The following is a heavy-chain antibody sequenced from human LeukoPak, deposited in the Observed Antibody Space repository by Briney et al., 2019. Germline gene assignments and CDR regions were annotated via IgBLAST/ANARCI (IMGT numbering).Heavy chain of an antibody. CDR2: IDSGGGA. J-gene: IGHJ4*02. D-gene: IGHD3-16*01. Sequence: GGSLRLSCAASGFTFRNYAMSWVRQAPGKGLEWVSAIDSGGGAYYANSVKGRFTISRDNSKNTLYLQLSSLRVEDTAVYYCAKGPQGDWGQGALVTVSS. V-gene: IGHV3-23*01. CDR3: AKGPQGD. CDR1: GFTFRNYA.